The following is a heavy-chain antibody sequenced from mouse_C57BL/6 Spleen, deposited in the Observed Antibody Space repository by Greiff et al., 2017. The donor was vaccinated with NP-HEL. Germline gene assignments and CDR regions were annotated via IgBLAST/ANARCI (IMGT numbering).Heavy chain of an antibody. CDR3: ARGLYWYFDV. D-gene: IGHD2-13*01. Sequence: QLKESGPGLVKPSQSLSLTCSVTGYSITSGYYWNWIRQFPGNKLEWMGYISYDGSNNYNPSLKNRISITRDTSKNQFFLKLNSVTTEDTATYYCARGLYWYFDVWGTGTTVTVSS. CDR2: ISYDGSN. CDR1: GYSITSGYY. V-gene: IGHV3-6*01. J-gene: IGHJ1*03.